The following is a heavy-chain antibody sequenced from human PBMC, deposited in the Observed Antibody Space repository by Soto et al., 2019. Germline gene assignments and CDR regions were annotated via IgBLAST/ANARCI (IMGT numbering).Heavy chain of an antibody. CDR1: GFTFSSYW. CDR3: ARAVVRRKFDY. J-gene: IGHJ4*02. D-gene: IGHD3-10*01. V-gene: IGHV3-74*01. Sequence: PGGSLRLSCAASGFTFSSYWMHWVRQAPGKGLVWVSRINSDGSSTSYADSVKGRFTISRDNAKNTLYLQMNSLRAEDTAVYYCARAVVRRKFDYWGQGTLVTVSS. CDR2: INSDGSST.